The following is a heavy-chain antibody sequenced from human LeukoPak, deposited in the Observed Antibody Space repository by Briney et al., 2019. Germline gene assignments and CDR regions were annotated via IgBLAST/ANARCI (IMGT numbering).Heavy chain of an antibody. CDR1: GFTFSSYA. J-gene: IGHJ5*02. Sequence: GGSLRLSCAASGFTFSSYAMSWVRQAPGKGLEWVSAISGSGGSTYYADSVKSRFTISRDNSKNTLYLQMNSLRAEDTAVYYCAKGSMIVVVPSVFDPWGQGTLVTVSS. CDR3: AKGSMIVVVPSVFDP. CDR2: ISGSGGST. D-gene: IGHD3-22*01. V-gene: IGHV3-23*01.